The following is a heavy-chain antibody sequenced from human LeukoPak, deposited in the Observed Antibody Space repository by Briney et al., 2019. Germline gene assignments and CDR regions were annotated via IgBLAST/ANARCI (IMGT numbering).Heavy chain of an antibody. J-gene: IGHJ4*02. CDR1: GFTFSSYA. D-gene: IGHD6-19*01. Sequence: PGGSLRLSCAASGFTFSSYAMSWVRQAPGKGLEWVSAISGSGGSTYYADSVKGRFTISRDNSKNTLYLQMNSLRAEDTAVYYCARTPWVAVAGIEVDYWGQGTLVTVSS. CDR2: ISGSGGST. V-gene: IGHV3-23*01. CDR3: ARTPWVAVAGIEVDY.